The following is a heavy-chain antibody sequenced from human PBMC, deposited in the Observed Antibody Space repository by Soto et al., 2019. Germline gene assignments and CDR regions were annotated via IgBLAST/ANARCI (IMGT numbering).Heavy chain of an antibody. V-gene: IGHV4-31*03. D-gene: IGHD6-6*01. J-gene: IGHJ6*02. CDR2: IYYSGST. CDR1: GGSISSGGYF. CDR3: AREGAAPYYYYGMDV. Sequence: TLSLTCTVSGGSISSGGYFWSWISQHPGKGLEWIGFIYYSGSTYYNPSLKSRVTISVDTSKNQFSLKLSSVTAADTAVYYCAREGAAPYYYYGMDVWGQGTTVTVSS.